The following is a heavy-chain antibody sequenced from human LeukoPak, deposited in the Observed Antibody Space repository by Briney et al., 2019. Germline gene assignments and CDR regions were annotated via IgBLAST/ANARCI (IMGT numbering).Heavy chain of an antibody. Sequence: SETLSLTCTVSGGSISSGDYYWSWIRQHPGKGLEWIGYIHYSGSTYYNPSLKSRGTISVDTSKKQLSLKLSSVTAADTAVYYCARVGVAAKSSRYFDYWGQGTLVTVSS. D-gene: IGHD2-15*01. CDR3: ARVGVAAKSSRYFDY. CDR2: IHYSGST. J-gene: IGHJ4*02. V-gene: IGHV4-31*03. CDR1: GGSISSGDYY.